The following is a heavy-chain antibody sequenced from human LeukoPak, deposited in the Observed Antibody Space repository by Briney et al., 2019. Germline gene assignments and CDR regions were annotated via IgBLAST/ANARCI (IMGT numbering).Heavy chain of an antibody. CDR1: GGSISRGPYY. J-gene: IGHJ4*02. D-gene: IGHD5-12*01. CDR2: IYYSGTT. V-gene: IGHV4-39*07. CDR3: ARVGYSGYDNRGSFDY. Sequence: SETLSLTCTVSGGSISRGPYYWGWIRQPPGKGLEWVGSIYYSGTTYYNPSLKSRVTISVDTSKNQFSLRLSSVTAADTAVYYCARVGYSGYDNRGSFDYWGQGTLVTVSS.